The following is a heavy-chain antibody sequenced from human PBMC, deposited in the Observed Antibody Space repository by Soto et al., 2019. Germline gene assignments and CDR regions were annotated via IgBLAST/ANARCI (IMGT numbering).Heavy chain of an antibody. V-gene: IGHV3-23*01. D-gene: IGHD3-16*02. CDR2: ISGSGGST. CDR1: GFTFSSYA. Sequence: EVQLLESGGGLVQPGGSLRLSCAASGFTFSSYAMSWVRQAPGKGLEWVSAISGSGGSTYYADSVKGRFTISRDSSKNTLYLEMNSLRAEDTAVYYCATGHYDYIWGSYRPVSFDYWGQGTLVTVSS. J-gene: IGHJ4*02. CDR3: ATGHYDYIWGSYRPVSFDY.